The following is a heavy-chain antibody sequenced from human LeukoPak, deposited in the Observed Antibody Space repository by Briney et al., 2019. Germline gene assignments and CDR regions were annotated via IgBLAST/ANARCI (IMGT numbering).Heavy chain of an antibody. J-gene: IGHJ4*02. CDR3: ARRAY. Sequence: GGSLRLSCAASGFIFSSWWMLWFRQSPGKGLEWMANIKQDGSEKYYVDSVKGRFTISRDNAKNSLYLQMNSLRAEDTAVYYCARRAYWGQGTLVTVSS. V-gene: IGHV3-7*01. CDR1: GFIFSSWW. CDR2: IKQDGSEK.